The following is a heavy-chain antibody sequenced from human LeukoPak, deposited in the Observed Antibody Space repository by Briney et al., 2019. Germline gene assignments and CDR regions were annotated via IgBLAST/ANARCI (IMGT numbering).Heavy chain of an antibody. J-gene: IGHJ3*02. CDR3: ARSQHDYGDSNAFDI. CDR1: GGSISSYY. V-gene: IGHV4-59*01. Sequence: SETLSLTCTVSGGSISSYYWSWIRQPPGKGLEWIGYIYSSGSTNYNPSLKSRVTISVDTSKNQFSLKLSSVTAADTAVYYCARSQHDYGDSNAFDIWGQGTMVTVSS. D-gene: IGHD4-17*01. CDR2: IYSSGST.